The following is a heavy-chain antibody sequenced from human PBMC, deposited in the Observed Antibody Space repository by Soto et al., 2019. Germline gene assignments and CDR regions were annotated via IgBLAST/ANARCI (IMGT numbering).Heavy chain of an antibody. D-gene: IGHD3-22*01. CDR2: IFYTGRT. J-gene: IGHJ4*02. V-gene: IGHV4-39*01. Sequence: SETLSLTCTISDGSISTSSYYWGWIRQSPGKGLEWIGTIFYTGRTYYSPSLESRVTLSVDTSKNQFSLHLTSVTAADTAMYYCTRHHPHHYDSSGYFDYWGQGTLVTVSS. CDR1: DGSISTSSYY. CDR3: TRHHPHHYDSSGYFDY.